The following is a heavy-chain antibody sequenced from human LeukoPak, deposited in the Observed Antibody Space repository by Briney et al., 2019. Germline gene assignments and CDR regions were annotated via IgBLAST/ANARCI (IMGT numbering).Heavy chain of an antibody. CDR3: ARGGVAAADIHPLDY. J-gene: IGHJ4*02. V-gene: IGHV3-30-3*01. D-gene: IGHD6-13*01. CDR1: GFTFSSYA. Sequence: GGSLRLSCAASGFTFSSYAMHWVRQAPGKGLEWVAVISYDGSNKYYADSVKGRFTISRDNSKNTLYLQMNSLRAEDTAVYYCARGGVAAADIHPLDYWGQGALVTVSS. CDR2: ISYDGSNK.